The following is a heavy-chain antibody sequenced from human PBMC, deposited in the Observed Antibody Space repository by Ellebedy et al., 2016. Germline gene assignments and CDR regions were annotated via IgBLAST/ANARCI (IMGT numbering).Heavy chain of an antibody. CDR3: AHRTTVTSVDY. J-gene: IGHJ4*02. V-gene: IGHV2-5*01. CDR1: GFSLTTSEVV. CDR2: TYGNDDK. D-gene: IGHD4-17*01. Sequence: SGPTLVKPTQTLTLTCTFSGFSLTTSEVVVGWVRQPPGKALEWLAFTYGNDDKRYSPSLRSRLTITKDASKNQVVLTMTNMDPVDTATYYCAHRTTVTSVDYWGRGTLVTVSS.